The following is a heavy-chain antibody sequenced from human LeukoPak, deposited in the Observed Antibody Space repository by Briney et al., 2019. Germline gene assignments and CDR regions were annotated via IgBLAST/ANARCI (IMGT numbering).Heavy chain of an antibody. D-gene: IGHD3-22*01. CDR1: GFSFINYA. CDR3: AKDVRGYHRPLDY. CDR2: IGGGGENT. Sequence: TGGSLRLSCVASGFSFINYAMYWVRQAPGRGLEWVSGIGGGGENTDYADSVRGRFTISTDNSKNTLCLQMNSLRVEDTAIYYCAKDVRGYHRPLDYCGERVLVTVSS. J-gene: IGHJ4*02. V-gene: IGHV3-23*01.